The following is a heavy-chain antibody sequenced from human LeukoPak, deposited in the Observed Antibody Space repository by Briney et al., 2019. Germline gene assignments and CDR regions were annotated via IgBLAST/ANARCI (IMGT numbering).Heavy chain of an antibody. Sequence: VGSLRLSCAVSGITRINYGMSWGRQAPGGGLEWGVGIIDSGGRTNSAGAAMGRFTTSRDNPKKTLYPQMNSLRADDTAVYFCARPGVGIPVILVGFHKEAYYFDSWGQGALVTVSS. CDR2: IIDSGGRT. J-gene: IGHJ4*02. D-gene: IGHD3-22*01. CDR1: GITRINYG. V-gene: IGHV3-23*01. CDR3: ARPGVGIPVILVGFHKEAYYFDS.